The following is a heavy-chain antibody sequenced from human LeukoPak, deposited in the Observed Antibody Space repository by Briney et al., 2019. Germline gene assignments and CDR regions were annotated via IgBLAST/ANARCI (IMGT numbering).Heavy chain of an antibody. CDR1: GGSISRYY. CDR2: IYYSGST. V-gene: IGHV4-59*01. J-gene: IGHJ6*03. D-gene: IGHD6-13*01. Sequence: SETLSLTCTVSGGSISRYYWSWIRQPPGKGLEWIGYIYYSGSTNYNPSLKSRVTISVDASTNQFSLKLTSVTAADTAVYYCARGRQQPNYYYYYMDVWGKGTTVTVSS. CDR3: ARGRQQPNYYYYYMDV.